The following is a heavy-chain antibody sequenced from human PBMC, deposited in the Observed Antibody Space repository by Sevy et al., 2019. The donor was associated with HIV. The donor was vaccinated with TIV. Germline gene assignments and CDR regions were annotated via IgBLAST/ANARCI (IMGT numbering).Heavy chain of an antibody. J-gene: IGHJ4*02. CDR2: SSGRGDST. D-gene: IGHD1-26*01. CDR1: GFTFSIYV. V-gene: IGHV3-23*01. Sequence: GGSLRLSCAASGFTFSIYVMNWVRQPPGKGLEWVAASSGRGDSTYYADSVKGRFTISRDNSKNPVFLQMNRLRPEDTAIYYCAKDSGGSYPWYFDYWGQGTLVTVSS. CDR3: AKDSGGSYPWYFDY.